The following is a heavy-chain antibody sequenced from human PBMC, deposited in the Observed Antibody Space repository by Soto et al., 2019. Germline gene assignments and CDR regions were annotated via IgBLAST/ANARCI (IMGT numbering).Heavy chain of an antibody. V-gene: IGHV1-18*04. CDR1: GYTFTSYG. CDR2: ISAYNGNT. CDR3: ARDAMGYCSGGSCYVPPQNAY. Sequence: QVQLVQSGAEVKKPGASVKVSCKASGYTFTSYGISWVRQAPGQGLEWMGWISAYNGNTNYAQKLRGGVTMTTDTSTSTAYRELRGLRSDETAVYYCARDAMGYCSGGSCYVPPQNAYWGQGTLVTVSS. D-gene: IGHD2-15*01. J-gene: IGHJ4*02.